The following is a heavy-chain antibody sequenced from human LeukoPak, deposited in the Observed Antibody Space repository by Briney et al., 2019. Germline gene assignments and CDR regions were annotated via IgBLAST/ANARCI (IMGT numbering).Heavy chain of an antibody. CDR3: ARVDDYGDLNWFDP. Sequence: ASVKVSCTASGYTFTSYAMNWVRQAPGQGLEWMGWINTNTGNPTYAQGFTGRFVFSLDTSVSTAYLQISSLKAEDTAVYYCARVDDYGDLNWFDPWGQGTLVTVSS. D-gene: IGHD4-17*01. CDR1: GYTFTSYA. CDR2: INTNTGNP. V-gene: IGHV7-4-1*02. J-gene: IGHJ5*02.